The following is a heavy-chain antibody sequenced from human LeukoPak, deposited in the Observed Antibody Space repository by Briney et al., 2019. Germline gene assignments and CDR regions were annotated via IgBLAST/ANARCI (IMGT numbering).Heavy chain of an antibody. D-gene: IGHD5-18*01. CDR2: ISYDGSTK. Sequence: GGSLRLSCAASGFTFSSHAMHWVRQAPGKGLEWVSFISYDGSTKTYADSVKGRFTTSRDISLHLQMNSLRVEDTAAYYCARERDVDTAMVTPFDYWGQGTLVTVSS. J-gene: IGHJ4*02. CDR3: ARERDVDTAMVTPFDY. CDR1: GFTFSSHA. V-gene: IGHV3-30*02.